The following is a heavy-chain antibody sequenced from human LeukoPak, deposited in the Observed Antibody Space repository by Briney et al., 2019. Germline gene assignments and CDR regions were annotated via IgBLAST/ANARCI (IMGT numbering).Heavy chain of an antibody. V-gene: IGHV1-46*01. CDR2: INPSGGTT. D-gene: IGHD2-21*02. Sequence: ASVKVSCKASGYSFTSYYMHWVRQAPGQGLEWMGIINPSGGTTSYAQKFQGRVTVTRDTSTSTVYMELSSLRSEDTAVYYCARDLVVVTGLRTRGSFDIWGQGTMVTVSS. J-gene: IGHJ3*02. CDR1: GYSFTSYY. CDR3: ARDLVVVTGLRTRGSFDI.